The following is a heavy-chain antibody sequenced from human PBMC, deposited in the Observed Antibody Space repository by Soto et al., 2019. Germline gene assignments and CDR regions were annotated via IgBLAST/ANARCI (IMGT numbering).Heavy chain of an antibody. D-gene: IGHD6-13*01. Sequence: QVQLVESGGGVVQPGRSLRLSCAASGFTFSSYAMHWVRQAPGKGLEWVAVISYDGSNKYYADSVKGRFTISRDNSKNTLYLQINSLRAEDTAVYYCARDRVPSRVLAWFDPWGQGTLVTVSS. J-gene: IGHJ5*02. CDR1: GFTFSSYA. CDR3: ARDRVPSRVLAWFDP. CDR2: ISYDGSNK. V-gene: IGHV3-30-3*01.